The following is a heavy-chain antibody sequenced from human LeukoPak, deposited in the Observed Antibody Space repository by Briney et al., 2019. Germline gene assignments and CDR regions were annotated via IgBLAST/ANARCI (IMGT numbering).Heavy chain of an antibody. J-gene: IGHJ4*02. CDR3: ARVGLLYSYGYDY. CDR2: INPNSGGT. D-gene: IGHD5-18*01. V-gene: IGHV1-2*02. CDR1: GYTFTGYY. Sequence: ASVKVSCKASGYTFTGYYMHWVRQAPGQGLEWMGWINPNSGGTNYAQKFQGRVTMTRDTSISTAYMELSRLRSDDTAVYYCARVGLLYSYGYDYWGQGTLVTVSS.